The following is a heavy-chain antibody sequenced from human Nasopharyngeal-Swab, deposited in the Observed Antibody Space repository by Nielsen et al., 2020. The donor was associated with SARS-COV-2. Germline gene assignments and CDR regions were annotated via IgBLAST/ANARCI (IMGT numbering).Heavy chain of an antibody. Sequence: SETLSLTCTVSGGSISSSSYYWGWIRQPPGKGLEWIGSIYYSGSTYYNPSLKSRVTISVDTSKNQFSLKLSSVTAADTAVYYCARRAGGGSGVHLDYWGQGTLVTVSS. CDR2: IYYSGST. CDR3: ARRAGGGSGVHLDY. D-gene: IGHD3-10*01. J-gene: IGHJ4*02. V-gene: IGHV4-39*01. CDR1: GGSISSSSYY.